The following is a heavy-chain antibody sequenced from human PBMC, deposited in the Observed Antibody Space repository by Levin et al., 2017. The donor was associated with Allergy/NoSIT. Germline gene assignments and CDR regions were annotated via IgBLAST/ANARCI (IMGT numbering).Heavy chain of an antibody. CDR3: ARDLLVGGQNWFDP. D-gene: IGHD2-15*01. CDR2: IYSSGTT. Sequence: KPSETLSLTCTVSGGSISSYYWSWIRQPAGKGLEWIGRIYSSGTTNYNPSLKSRVTMSVDTSKKQLSLKLNSVTAADTAVYYCARDLLVGGQNWFDPWGQGTLVTVSS. CDR1: GGSISSYY. V-gene: IGHV4-4*07. J-gene: IGHJ5*02.